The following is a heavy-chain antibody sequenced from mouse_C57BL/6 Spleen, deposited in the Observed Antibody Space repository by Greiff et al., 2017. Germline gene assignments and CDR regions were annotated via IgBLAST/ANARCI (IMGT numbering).Heavy chain of an antibody. CDR2: IDPSDSET. Sequence: QVQLQQPGAELVRPGSSVKLSCKASGYTFTSYWMHWVKQRPIQGLEWIGNIDPSDSETHYNQKFKDKATLTVDKSSSTAYMQLSSLTSEDSAVYYCARSDGYSSYYYAMDYWGQGTSVTVSS. D-gene: IGHD2-3*01. V-gene: IGHV1-52*01. CDR3: ARSDGYSSYYYAMDY. J-gene: IGHJ4*01. CDR1: GYTFTSYW.